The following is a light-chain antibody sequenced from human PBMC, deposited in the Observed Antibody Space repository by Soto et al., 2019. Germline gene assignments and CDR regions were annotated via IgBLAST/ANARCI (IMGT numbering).Light chain of an antibody. J-gene: IGKJ2*01. CDR2: WAS. CDR3: QQYYITPFT. CDR1: QSVLYSSNNKNY. V-gene: IGKV4-1*01. Sequence: DIVMTQSPDSLAVSLGERATFNCKSSQSVLYSSNNKNYLAWYQQRPGQPPKLLIYWASTRESGVPDRFSGSGSGTDFTLTISSLQAEDVAVYYCQQYYITPFTFGQGTKLEIK.